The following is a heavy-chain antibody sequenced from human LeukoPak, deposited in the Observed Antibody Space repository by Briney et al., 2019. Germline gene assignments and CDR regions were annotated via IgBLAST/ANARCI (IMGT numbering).Heavy chain of an antibody. V-gene: IGHV1-69*05. J-gene: IGHJ4*02. CDR2: IIPIFGTA. D-gene: IGHD3-22*01. CDR3: ARQTLGYYYDSSGYRFDY. Sequence: SVKVSCKASGGTFSSYAISWVRQAPGQGLEWMGGIIPIFGTANYAQKFQGRVTITTDESTSTAYMELSSLRSEDTAVYYCARQTLGYYYDSSGYRFDYWGQGTLVTVSS. CDR1: GGTFSSYA.